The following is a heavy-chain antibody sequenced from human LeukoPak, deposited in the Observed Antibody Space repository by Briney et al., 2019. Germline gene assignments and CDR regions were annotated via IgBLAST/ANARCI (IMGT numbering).Heavy chain of an antibody. CDR2: INPNSGTT. D-gene: IGHD6-6*01. Sequence: GASVKLSCKASGYTFTSYDIYWVRQATGQGLEWMGWINPNSGTTGYAQKFQGRVTMTRNTSISTAYMELSSLRSEDTAVYYCARMDSSSSQFGGYWGQGTLVTVSS. V-gene: IGHV1-8*01. J-gene: IGHJ4*02. CDR3: ARMDSSSSQFGGY. CDR1: GYTFTSYD.